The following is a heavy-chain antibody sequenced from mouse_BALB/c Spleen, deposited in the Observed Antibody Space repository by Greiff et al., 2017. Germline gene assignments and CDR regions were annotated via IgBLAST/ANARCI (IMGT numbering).Heavy chain of an antibody. Sequence: QVQLQQPGAELVKPGASVKLSCKASGYTFTSYWMHWVKQRPGQGLEWIGEINPSNGRTNYNEKFKSKATLTVDKSSSTAYMQLSSLTSEDSAVYYCARGYTTASAYWGQGTLVTVSA. CDR1: GYTFTSYW. V-gene: IGHV1S81*02. CDR3: ARGYTTASAY. J-gene: IGHJ3*01. CDR2: INPSNGRT. D-gene: IGHD1-2*01.